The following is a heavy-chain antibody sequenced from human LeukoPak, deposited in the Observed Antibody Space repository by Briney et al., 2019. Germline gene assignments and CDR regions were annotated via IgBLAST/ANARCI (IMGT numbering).Heavy chain of an antibody. CDR3: ARPYYYDSRIDP. V-gene: IGHV4-30-4*01. CDR2: MYYSGST. Sequence: SETLSLTCTVSGGCMSSGDYYWSWIRQPPGKGLEWIAYMYYSGSTYYNPSLKSRVTMSADTSKNQLSLKLSSVTAADTAVYYCARPYYYDSRIDPWGQGILVTVSS. CDR1: GGCMSSGDYY. J-gene: IGHJ5*02. D-gene: IGHD3-22*01.